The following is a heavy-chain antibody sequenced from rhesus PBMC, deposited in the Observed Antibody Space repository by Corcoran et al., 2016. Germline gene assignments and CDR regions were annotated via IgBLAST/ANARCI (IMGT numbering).Heavy chain of an antibody. CDR1: GGSVSSNY. D-gene: IGHD6-13*01. CDR2: VYGRGGST. CDR3: AGRSGYSSWVFDY. Sequence: QVQLQESGPGLVKPSETLSLTCAVSGGSVSSNYWSWIRQAPGKGLEWIGRVYGRGGSTDYNPPLKSRVTISTDTSKNQFSLKLSSVTAADAAVYYCAGRSGYSSWVFDYWGQGVLVTVSS. V-gene: IGHV4-160*01. J-gene: IGHJ4*01.